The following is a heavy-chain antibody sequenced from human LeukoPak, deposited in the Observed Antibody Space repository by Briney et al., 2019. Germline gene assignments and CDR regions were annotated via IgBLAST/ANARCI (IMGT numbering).Heavy chain of an antibody. Sequence: GGSLRLSCAASGFTFSSYWMSWVRQAPGKGLEWVANIKQDGSEKYYVDSVKGRFTISRDNAKNSLYLQMNSLRAEDTAVYYCARTDEGYCSSTSCSFDYWGQGTLVTDSS. CDR3: ARTDEGYCSSTSCSFDY. CDR2: IKQDGSEK. D-gene: IGHD2-2*01. CDR1: GFTFSSYW. J-gene: IGHJ4*02. V-gene: IGHV3-7*03.